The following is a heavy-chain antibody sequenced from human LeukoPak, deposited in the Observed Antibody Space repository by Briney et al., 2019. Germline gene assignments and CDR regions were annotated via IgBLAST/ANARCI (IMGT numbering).Heavy chain of an antibody. CDR1: GYTFTGYY. Sequence: ASVKVSCKSSGYTFTGYYMHWVRQAPGQGLEWMGGINPNSGGTNYAQKFQGRVTMTRDTSISTAYMELSRLRSDDTAVYYCAPIGVVVTAILGVWGQGTLVTVSS. D-gene: IGHD2-21*02. J-gene: IGHJ4*02. CDR3: APIGVVVTAILGV. V-gene: IGHV1-2*02. CDR2: INPNSGGT.